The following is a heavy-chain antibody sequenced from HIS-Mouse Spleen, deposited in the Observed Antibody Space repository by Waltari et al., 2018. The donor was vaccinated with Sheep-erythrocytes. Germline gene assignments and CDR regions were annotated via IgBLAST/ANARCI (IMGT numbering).Heavy chain of an antibody. CDR3: AGDAPHGDPFDY. D-gene: IGHD7-27*01. CDR1: GFTFSSYS. CDR2: IGSSSSYI. Sequence: EVQLVESGGGLVKPGGSLRLSCAASGFTFSSYSMTWVRQAPGKGLGVVSPIGSSSSYISDADPGKGRVTNARDNGKNSLDLQMNSLRAEDTAVYYCAGDAPHGDPFDYWGQGTLVTVSS. V-gene: IGHV3-21*01. J-gene: IGHJ4*02.